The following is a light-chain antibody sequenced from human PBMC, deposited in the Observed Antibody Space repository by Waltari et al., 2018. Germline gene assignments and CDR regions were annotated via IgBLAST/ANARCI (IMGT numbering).Light chain of an antibody. V-gene: IGKV1-39*01. J-gene: IGKJ2*01. Sequence: DIQMTQSPSYLSASLGDRVPITCRESQSVSDYLNWYQQKPGKAPRLLIYTASSLQSGVPSTFSGSGSGTEFTLTISSLQIEDFATYYCQQSYTTPYTFGQGTKLEIK. CDR3: QQSYTTPYT. CDR2: TAS. CDR1: QSVSDY.